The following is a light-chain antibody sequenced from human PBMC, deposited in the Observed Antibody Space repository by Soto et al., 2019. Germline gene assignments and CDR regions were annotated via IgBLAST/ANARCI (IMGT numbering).Light chain of an antibody. J-gene: IGLJ1*01. CDR3: ATWDYNLSCPRG. CDR2: RNN. V-gene: IGLV1-47*01. Sequence: SVLTQPPSASGTPGQRVTISCSGSSYKNGSNYVYWYQQLPGTAPKLLNYRNNQRTSGVPDRFSGSKSGTSASLAISGLLSEDEADYYCATWDYNLSCPRGFGTGTKVTVL. CDR1: SYKNGSNY.